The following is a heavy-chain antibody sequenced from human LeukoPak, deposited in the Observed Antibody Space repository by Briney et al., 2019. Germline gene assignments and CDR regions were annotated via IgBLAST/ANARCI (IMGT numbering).Heavy chain of an antibody. V-gene: IGHV3-74*01. D-gene: IGHD1-26*01. J-gene: IGHJ4*02. Sequence: GGSLRLSCAASGFTFSSYWMHWVRQAPGKGLVWVSRINTDGSSTSYADSVKGRFTTSRDNAKNTLYLQMNSLRAEDTAVYYCARVLYSGSYAFDYWGQGTLVTVSS. CDR3: ARVLYSGSYAFDY. CDR1: GFTFSSYW. CDR2: INTDGSST.